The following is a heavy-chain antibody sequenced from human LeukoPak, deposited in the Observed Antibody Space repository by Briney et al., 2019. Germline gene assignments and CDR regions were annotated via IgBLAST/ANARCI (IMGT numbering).Heavy chain of an antibody. CDR1: NGSINFVSYY. CDR2: IHYTGNT. Sequence: SETLSLTCSVSNGSINFVSYYWSWIRQPPGKGLEWLGYIHYTGNTIYNPSLKSRVTISMDTAKNQFSLKVSSVTAADTAVYYCARDGTGMTGTGLDYWGQGILATVSS. V-gene: IGHV4-61*01. D-gene: IGHD3-9*01. CDR3: ARDGTGMTGTGLDY. J-gene: IGHJ4*02.